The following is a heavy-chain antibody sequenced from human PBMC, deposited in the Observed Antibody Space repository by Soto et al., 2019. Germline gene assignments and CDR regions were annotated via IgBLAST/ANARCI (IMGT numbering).Heavy chain of an antibody. J-gene: IGHJ6*02. CDR1: GYTFTSYY. V-gene: IGHV1-46*01. D-gene: IGHD5-12*01. Sequence: ASVKVSCKASGYTFTSYYMHWVRQAPGQGLEWMGIINPSAGSTSYAQKFQGRVTMTRDTSTSTVYMDLSSLRSEDTAVYYCAREGGYEPLYYYYGMDVWGQGTTVTVS. CDR2: INPSAGST. CDR3: AREGGYEPLYYYYGMDV.